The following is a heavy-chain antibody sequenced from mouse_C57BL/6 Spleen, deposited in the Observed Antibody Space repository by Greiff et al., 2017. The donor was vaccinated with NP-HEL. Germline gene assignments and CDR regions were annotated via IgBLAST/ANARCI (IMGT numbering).Heavy chain of an antibody. Sequence: QVHVKQSGPGLVQPSQSLSITCTVSGFSLTSYGVHWVRQSPGKGLEWLGVIWRGGSTDYNAAFMSRLSITKDNSKSQVFFKMNSLQADDTAIYYCAKKRGDYDRSLDYWGQGTTLTVSS. V-gene: IGHV2-5*01. CDR2: IWRGGST. CDR1: GFSLTSYG. D-gene: IGHD2-4*01. CDR3: AKKRGDYDRSLDY. J-gene: IGHJ2*01.